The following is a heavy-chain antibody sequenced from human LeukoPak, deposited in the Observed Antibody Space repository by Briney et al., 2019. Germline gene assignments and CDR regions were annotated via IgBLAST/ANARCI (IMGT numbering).Heavy chain of an antibody. Sequence: GGSLRLSCAASGFSVSSNQMSWVRQAPGKGLEWVSVIYNDGSTYYVESVMGRLTISRDNSKNTLYLQTNSLRAEDTAVYYCAKGAVAAAGTRGGYWGQGTLVTVSS. CDR1: GFSVSSNQ. D-gene: IGHD6-13*01. J-gene: IGHJ4*02. CDR3: AKGAVAAAGTRGGY. V-gene: IGHV3-53*05. CDR2: IYNDGST.